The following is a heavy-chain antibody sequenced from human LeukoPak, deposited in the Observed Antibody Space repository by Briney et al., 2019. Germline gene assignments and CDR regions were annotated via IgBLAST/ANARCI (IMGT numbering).Heavy chain of an antibody. V-gene: IGHV3-11*04. D-gene: IGHD1-26*01. CDR3: ARVLFYYNWFDP. CDR1: GFTFSDYY. CDR2: ISSSGSTI. J-gene: IGHJ5*02. Sequence: SGGSLRLSCAASGFTFSDYYMSWIRQAPGKGLEWVSYISSSGSTIYYADSVKGRFTISRDNAKNSLYLQMNSLRAEDTAVYYCARVLFYYNWFDPWGQGTLVTVSS.